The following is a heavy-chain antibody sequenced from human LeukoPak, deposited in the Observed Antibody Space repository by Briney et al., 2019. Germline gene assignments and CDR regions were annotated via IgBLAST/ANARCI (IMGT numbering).Heavy chain of an antibody. J-gene: IGHJ4*02. Sequence: SETLSLTCAVYGGSFSGYYWSWIRQPPGKGLEWIGEINHSGSTNYNPSLESRVTISVDTSKNQFSLKLSSVTAADTAVYYCARGRVRRDIVVVPAADLYYFDYWGQGTLVTVSS. D-gene: IGHD2-2*01. CDR3: ARGRVRRDIVVVPAADLYYFDY. CDR2: INHSGST. V-gene: IGHV4-34*01. CDR1: GGSFSGYY.